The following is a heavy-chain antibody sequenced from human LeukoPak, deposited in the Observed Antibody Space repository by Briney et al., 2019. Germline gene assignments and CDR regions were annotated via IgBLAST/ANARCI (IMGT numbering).Heavy chain of an antibody. CDR2: INHSGST. J-gene: IGHJ4*02. CDR1: GGSFSGYY. Sequence: SETLSLTCAVYGGSFSGYYWSWIRQPPGKGLEWIGEINHSGSTNYNPSLKSRVTISVDTSKNQFSLKLSSVTAADTAVYYCARGYYYGSGSYSRPFDYWGQGTLVTVSS. D-gene: IGHD3-10*01. V-gene: IGHV4-34*01. CDR3: ARGYYYGSGSYSRPFDY.